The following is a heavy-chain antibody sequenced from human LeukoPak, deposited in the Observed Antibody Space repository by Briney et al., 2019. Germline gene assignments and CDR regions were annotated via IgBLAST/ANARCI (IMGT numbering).Heavy chain of an antibody. CDR3: AKRGVVIRVILVGFHKEAYYFDS. Sequence: GGSLRLSCAASGFTFSSYAMSWVRQAPGQGQEWVSAISGSGGSTYYADSVKGRFTISRDNPKNILYLQMNRLRAEDTAVYFCAKRGVVIRVILVGFHKEAYYFDSWGQGALVTVSS. CDR2: ISGSGGST. V-gene: IGHV3-23*01. CDR1: GFTFSSYA. J-gene: IGHJ4*02. D-gene: IGHD3-22*01.